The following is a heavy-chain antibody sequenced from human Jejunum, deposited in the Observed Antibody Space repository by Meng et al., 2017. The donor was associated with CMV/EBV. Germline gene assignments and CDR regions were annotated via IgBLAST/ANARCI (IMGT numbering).Heavy chain of an antibody. J-gene: IGHJ4*02. CDR1: GASITGYY. D-gene: IGHD6-19*01. CDR3: ARASNSAGWYGFDY. V-gene: IGHV4-4*07. Sequence: QVQVQVPVPERVETSVTLSLTRTLSGASITGYYSNWIRQPAGKGLEWIGRVYTSVSTNYSPSLKNRVTMSVDTSMKQLSLKLTSLTAADTAVYYCARASNSAGWYGFDYWGQGTLVTVSS. CDR2: VYTSVST.